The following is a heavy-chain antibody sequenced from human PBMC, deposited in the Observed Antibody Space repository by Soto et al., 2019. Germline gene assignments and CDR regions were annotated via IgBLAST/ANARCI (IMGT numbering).Heavy chain of an antibody. CDR1: GGCISSYY. Sequence: SETLSLTCTVSGGCISSYYWSWIRQPPGKGLEWIGYIYYSGSTNYNPSLKSRVTISVDTSKNQFSLKLSSVTAADTAVYYCARVTYSGSYYYYYGMDVWGQGTTVTVSS. CDR2: IYYSGST. D-gene: IGHD1-26*01. J-gene: IGHJ6*02. CDR3: ARVTYSGSYYYYYGMDV. V-gene: IGHV4-59*01.